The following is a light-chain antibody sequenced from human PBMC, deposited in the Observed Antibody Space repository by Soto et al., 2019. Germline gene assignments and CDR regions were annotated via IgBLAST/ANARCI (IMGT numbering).Light chain of an antibody. CDR1: QSVINSY. V-gene: IGKV3-20*01. J-gene: IGKJ4*01. CDR2: DAS. Sequence: EVVLTPSPGTLSLSSVERATLSCRASQSVINSYLAWYQQKPGQAPRLLIYDASSRATGIPDRFSGGGSGTDFTLTISRLEPEDFAVYYCQQFSSYPLTFGGGTKVDIK. CDR3: QQFSSYPLT.